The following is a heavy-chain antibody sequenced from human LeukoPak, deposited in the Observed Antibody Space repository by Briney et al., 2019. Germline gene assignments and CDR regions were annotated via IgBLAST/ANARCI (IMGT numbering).Heavy chain of an antibody. CDR1: GFTFSSYA. V-gene: IGHV3-48*04. J-gene: IGHJ6*02. CDR2: ISSSSSTI. CDR3: ARDDYGSGSFGYGMDV. D-gene: IGHD3-10*01. Sequence: PGGSLRLSCAASGFTFSSYAMHWVRQAPGKGLEWVSYISSSSSTIYYADSVKGRFTISRDNAKNSLYLQMNSLRAEDTAVYYCARDDYGSGSFGYGMDVWGQGTTVTVSS.